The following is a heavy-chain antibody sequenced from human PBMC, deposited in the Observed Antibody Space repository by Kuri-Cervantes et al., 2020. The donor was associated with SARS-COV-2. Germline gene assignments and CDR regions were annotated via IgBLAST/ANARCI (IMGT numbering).Heavy chain of an antibody. Sequence: SETLSLTCTVSGGSISSYYWSWIRQSAGKGLEWIGLMYASGGTKYNPSLKSRVTMSVDTSKNQLSLKLRSVAAADTAVYYYATVGYSYASQGYYYYYYMDVWGKGTTVTVSS. V-gene: IGHV4-4*07. CDR3: ATVGYSYASQGYYYYYYMDV. J-gene: IGHJ6*03. CDR1: GGSISSYY. CDR2: MYASGGT. D-gene: IGHD5-18*01.